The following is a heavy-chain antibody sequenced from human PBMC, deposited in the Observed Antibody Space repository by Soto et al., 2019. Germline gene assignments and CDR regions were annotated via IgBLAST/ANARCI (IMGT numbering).Heavy chain of an antibody. V-gene: IGHV3-15*07. CDR1: GFTFSTAW. CDR2: FKSRGDGGTT. CDR3: TCVFPWGNNNYGYDY. J-gene: IGHJ4*02. Sequence: GGSLRHSCAASGFTFSTAWIIWVRQAPGKGLEWVARFKSRGDGGTTDYAAPVKGRFTISRDDSENTLCLQMDSLKIEDTAMYFCTCVFPWGNNNYGYDYSGQGSLVPVS. D-gene: IGHD4-17*01.